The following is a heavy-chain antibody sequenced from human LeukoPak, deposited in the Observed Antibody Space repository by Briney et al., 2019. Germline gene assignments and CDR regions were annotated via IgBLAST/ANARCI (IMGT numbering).Heavy chain of an antibody. Sequence: VKVSCKASGYTFSTYCISWVRPAPGRGLEWMGWSSAYNGNTNYAQKLQGRVTMTTGTSTSTAYMELRSLRSDDTAVYYCARMRRYCSSTSCPHNWFDPWGQGTLVTVSS. J-gene: IGHJ5*02. V-gene: IGHV1-18*01. CDR2: SSAYNGNT. D-gene: IGHD2-2*01. CDR3: ARMRRYCSSTSCPHNWFDP. CDR1: GYTFSTYC.